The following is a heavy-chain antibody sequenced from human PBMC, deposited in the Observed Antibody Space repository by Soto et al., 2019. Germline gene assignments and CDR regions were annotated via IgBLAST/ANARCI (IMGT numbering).Heavy chain of an antibody. CDR2: ISGSGGST. V-gene: IGHV3-23*01. CDR1: GFTFSSYA. Sequence: PGGSLRLSCAASGFTFSSYAMSWVRQAPGKGLEWVSAISGSGGSTYYADSVKGRFAISRDNSKNTLYLQMNSLRAEDTAVYYCAKDLRWLVSYYDSSGPVFDYWGQGTLVTVSS. J-gene: IGHJ4*02. D-gene: IGHD3-22*01. CDR3: AKDLRWLVSYYDSSGPVFDY.